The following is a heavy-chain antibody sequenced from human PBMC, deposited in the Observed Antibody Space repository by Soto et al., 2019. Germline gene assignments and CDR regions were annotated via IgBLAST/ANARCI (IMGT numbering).Heavy chain of an antibody. D-gene: IGHD4-17*01. CDR2: IYHSGST. CDR3: ARTTVTTVGWFDP. V-gene: IGHV4-30-2*01. J-gene: IGHJ5*02. Sequence: PSETLSLTCAVSGGSISSGGYSWSWIRQPPGKGLEWIGYIYHSGSTYYNPSLKSRVTISVDRSKNQFSLKLSSVTAADTAVYYCARTTVTTVGWFDPWGQGTLVTVSS. CDR1: GGSISSGGYS.